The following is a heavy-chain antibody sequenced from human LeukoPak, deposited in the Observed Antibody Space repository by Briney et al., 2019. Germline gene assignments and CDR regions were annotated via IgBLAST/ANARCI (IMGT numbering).Heavy chain of an antibody. J-gene: IGHJ4*02. CDR3: ARVIYDSSGYSSFGPFDY. D-gene: IGHD3-22*01. CDR1: GYTFTSYG. V-gene: IGHV1-46*01. Sequence: GASVKVSCKASGYTFTSYGISWVRQAPGQGLEWMGIINPSGGSTSYAQKFQGRVTMTRDTSTSTVYMELSSLRSEDTAVYYCARVIYDSSGYSSFGPFDYWGQGTLVTVSS. CDR2: INPSGGST.